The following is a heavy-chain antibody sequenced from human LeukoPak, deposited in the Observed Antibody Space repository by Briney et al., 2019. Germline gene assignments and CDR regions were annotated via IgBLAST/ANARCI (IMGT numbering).Heavy chain of an antibody. J-gene: IGHJ4*02. V-gene: IGHV3-23*01. CDR2: ISGGGDTT. Sequence: GGSLRLSCAASGFTFSSYAMSWVRQAPGKGLDWVSAISGGGDTTYYADSVKGRFTISRDNSKNTLYLQMNNLRTEDTAVYYCARGPRYGDYVFYFDYWGQGTLVTVSS. CDR1: GFTFSSYA. CDR3: ARGPRYGDYVFYFDY. D-gene: IGHD4-17*01.